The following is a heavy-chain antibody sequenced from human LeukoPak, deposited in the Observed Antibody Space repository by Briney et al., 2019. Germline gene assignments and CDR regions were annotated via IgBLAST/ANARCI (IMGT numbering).Heavy chain of an antibody. CDR2: ISSISTI. D-gene: IGHD2-15*01. V-gene: IGHV3-48*02. CDR3: ARGRPVVNYFDY. CDR1: GFTFSSYS. J-gene: IGHJ4*02. Sequence: GGSLRLSCAASGFTFSSYSMNWVRQAPGKGLELVSYISSISTIYYADSVKGRFTISRDSATNSLYLQINSLRDEDTAVYYCARGRPVVNYFDYWGQGTLVTVSP.